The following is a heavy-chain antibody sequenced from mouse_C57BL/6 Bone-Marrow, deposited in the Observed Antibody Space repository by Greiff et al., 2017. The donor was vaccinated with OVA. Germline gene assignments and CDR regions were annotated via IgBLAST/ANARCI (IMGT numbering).Heavy chain of an antibody. J-gene: IGHJ1*03. V-gene: IGHV1-81*01. Sequence: QVQLQQSGAELARPGASVKLSCKASGYTFTSYGISWVKQRTGQGLEWIGEIYPRSGNTYYNEKFKGKATLTADKSSSTAYMELRSLTSEDSAVYFWARNPYYGSSYGYFDVWGTGTTVTVSS. CDR2: IYPRSGNT. D-gene: IGHD1-1*01. CDR3: ARNPYYGSSYGYFDV. CDR1: GYTFTSYG.